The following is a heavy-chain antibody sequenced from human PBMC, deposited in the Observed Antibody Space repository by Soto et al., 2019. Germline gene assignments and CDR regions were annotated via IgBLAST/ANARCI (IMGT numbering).Heavy chain of an antibody. CDR2: ISAYNGNT. CDR1: GYTFTSYG. CDR3: ARVQSGYDAAY. V-gene: IGHV1-18*01. D-gene: IGHD5-12*01. Sequence: QVQLVQSGAEVKKPGASVKVSCKASGYTFTSYGINWVRQAPGQGLEWMGWISAYNGNTHYAQKLQGRVTMTTDTPTSTGYMERRSLRSDDTAGDYGARVQSGYDAAYGGQGTLVTVSS. J-gene: IGHJ4*02.